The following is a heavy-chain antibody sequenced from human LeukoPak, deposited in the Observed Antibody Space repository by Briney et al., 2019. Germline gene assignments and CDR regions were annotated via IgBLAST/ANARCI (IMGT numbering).Heavy chain of an antibody. CDR2: INPNSGGT. CDR1: GYTFTGYY. J-gene: IGHJ6*02. Sequence: GASVKVSCKASGYTFTGYYMHWVRQAPGQGLEWMGWINPNSGGTNYAQKFQGRVTMTRDTSISTAYMELSRLRSDDTAVYYCARRRLNYYYYGMDVWGQGTTVTVSS. V-gene: IGHV1-2*02. CDR3: ARRRLNYYYYGMDV.